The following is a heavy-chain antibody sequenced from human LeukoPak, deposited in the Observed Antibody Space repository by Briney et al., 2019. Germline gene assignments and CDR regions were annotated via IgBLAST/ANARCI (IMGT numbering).Heavy chain of an antibody. J-gene: IGHJ4*02. CDR3: AREYNVRPIFDY. V-gene: IGHV4-59*01. Sequence: SETLSLTCTVSGGSISSYYWSWIRQPPGKGLEWIGYIYYSGSTNYNPSLKSRVTISVDTSKNQFSLKLSSVTAADTAVYYCAREYNVRPIFDYWGQGTLVTVSS. CDR2: IYYSGST. D-gene: IGHD1-14*01. CDR1: GGSISSYY.